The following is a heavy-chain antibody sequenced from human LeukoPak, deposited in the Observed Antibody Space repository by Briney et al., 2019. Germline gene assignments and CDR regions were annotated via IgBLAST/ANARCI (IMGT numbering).Heavy chain of an antibody. CDR1: GFTFSSNW. CDR2: INEDGSTT. CDR3: VRDLGGRSGH. D-gene: IGHD1-26*01. Sequence: GGSLRLSCAASGFTFSSNWMHWVRQAPGKGLVWVTRINEDGSTTNYADSVKGRSTIFRDNAKNTLYLQMNSLRAEDTAVYYCVRDLGGRSGHWGQGTLVTVSS. J-gene: IGHJ4*02. V-gene: IGHV3-74*01.